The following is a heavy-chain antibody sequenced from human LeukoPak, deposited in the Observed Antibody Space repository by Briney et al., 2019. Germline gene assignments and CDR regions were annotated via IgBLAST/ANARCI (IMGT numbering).Heavy chain of an antibody. CDR2: IYHSGST. V-gene: IGHV4-38-2*01. CDR1: GYSISSGYY. J-gene: IGHJ6*03. D-gene: IGHD2-21*01. CDR3: ALGWYYYMDV. Sequence: SETLSLTCAVSGYSISSGYYWGWIRQPPEKALEWIGSIYHSGSTYYNPSLKSRVTISVDTSKNQFSLKLSPVTAADTAVYYCALGWYYYMDVWGKGTTVTVSS.